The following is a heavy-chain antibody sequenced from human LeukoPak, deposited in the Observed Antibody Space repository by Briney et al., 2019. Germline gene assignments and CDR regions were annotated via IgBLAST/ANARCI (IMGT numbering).Heavy chain of an antibody. D-gene: IGHD3-3*01. Sequence: SVKVSYKASGGTFSSYTISWVRQAPGQGLEWMGRIIPILGIANYAQKFQGRVTITADKSTSTAYMELSSLRSEDTAVYYCARDLLKPNSIFGVVIGLDYWGQGTLVTVSS. CDR1: GGTFSSYT. CDR2: IIPILGIA. V-gene: IGHV1-69*04. J-gene: IGHJ4*02. CDR3: ARDLLKPNSIFGVVIGLDY.